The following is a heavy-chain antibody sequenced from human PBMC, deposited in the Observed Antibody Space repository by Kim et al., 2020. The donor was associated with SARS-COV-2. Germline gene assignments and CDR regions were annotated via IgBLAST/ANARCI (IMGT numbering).Heavy chain of an antibody. D-gene: IGHD4-17*01. CDR3: ATCLAWTTVPPRYFDT. V-gene: IGHV3-23*01. J-gene: IGHJ2*01. CDR2: IGGYGATT. CDR1: GFTFNNYA. Sequence: GGSLRLSCAASGFTFNNYAMSWVRQAPGKGLEWVAAIGGYGATTYFADSVKGRFTISRDTSDNTLYLQMSSLRAEDTALYYCATCLAWTTVPPRYFDTWGRGALVDVS.